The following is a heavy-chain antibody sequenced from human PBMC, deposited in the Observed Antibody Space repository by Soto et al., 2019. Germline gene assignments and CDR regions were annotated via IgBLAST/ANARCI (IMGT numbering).Heavy chain of an antibody. Sequence: QVHLVESGGDLVKPGGSLRLSCVASGFSFSDYSMTWMRQAPGGGLDFVAFISNTAITDYYADSVKGRFTISRDNARNSVYLKLDSLRAEDAAVYYCARDCPKMLPHNHYYYSLAVGGTGPRVPVPS. CDR2: ISNTAITD. D-gene: IGHD3-16*01. J-gene: IGHJ6*03. CDR1: GFSFSDYS. V-gene: IGHV3-11*01. CDR3: ARDCPKMLPHNHYYYSLAV.